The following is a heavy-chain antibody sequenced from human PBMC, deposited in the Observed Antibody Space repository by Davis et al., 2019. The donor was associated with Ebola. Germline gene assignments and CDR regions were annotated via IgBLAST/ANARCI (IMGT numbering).Heavy chain of an antibody. CDR3: ARSWVQGFSYYFDY. Sequence: PGGSLRLSCAASGFTVSGNYMSWVRQAPGKGLEWVSVIYSGGNTYYAASVRGRFAISRDNSKNTLFLHMNSLRPEDTAVYYCARSWVQGFSYYFDYWGQGTLVNVSS. D-gene: IGHD3-10*01. CDR2: IYSGGNT. V-gene: IGHV3-66*02. J-gene: IGHJ4*02. CDR1: GFTVSGNY.